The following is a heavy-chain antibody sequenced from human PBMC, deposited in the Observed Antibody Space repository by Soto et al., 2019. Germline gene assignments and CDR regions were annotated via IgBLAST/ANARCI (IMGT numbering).Heavy chain of an antibody. CDR3: AREGCSSTSCYGDYYYYYGMDV. D-gene: IGHD2-2*01. J-gene: IGHJ6*02. CDR1: GFTFSSYA. CDR2: ISSSSSTI. Sequence: PGGSLGLSCAASGFTFSSYAMSWVRQAPGKGLEWVSYISSSSSTIYYADSVKGRFTISRDNAKNSLYLQMNSLRDEDTAVYYCAREGCSSTSCYGDYYYYYGMDVWGQGTTVTVSS. V-gene: IGHV3-48*02.